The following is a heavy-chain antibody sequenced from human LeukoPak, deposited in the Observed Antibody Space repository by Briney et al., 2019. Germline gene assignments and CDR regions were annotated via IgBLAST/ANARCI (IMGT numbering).Heavy chain of an antibody. Sequence: GGSLRLSCTASGFTFANYAMSWVRQAPGKGLEWVSSITGTDASTFYADSVKGRFTISRDNPKNTLHLQMNSQRAEDTAIYYCAKTPGQRRPSECDYWGQGTLVTVSS. CDR1: GFTFANYA. D-gene: IGHD6-25*01. V-gene: IGHV3-23*01. CDR2: ITGTDAST. CDR3: AKTPGQRRPSECDY. J-gene: IGHJ4*02.